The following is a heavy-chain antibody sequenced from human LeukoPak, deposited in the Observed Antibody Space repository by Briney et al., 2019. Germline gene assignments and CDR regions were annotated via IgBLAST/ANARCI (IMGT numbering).Heavy chain of an antibody. CDR3: AREIFGGYDGSGGVDY. CDR2: INAGNGNT. J-gene: IGHJ4*02. CDR1: GYTFTSYA. D-gene: IGHD3-10*01. Sequence: ASVKVSCKASGYTFTSYAMHWVRQAPGQRLEWMGWINAGNGNTKYSQKFQGRVTITRDTSASTAYMELSSLRSEDTAVYYCAREIFGGYDGSGGVDYWGQGTLVTVSS. V-gene: IGHV1-3*01.